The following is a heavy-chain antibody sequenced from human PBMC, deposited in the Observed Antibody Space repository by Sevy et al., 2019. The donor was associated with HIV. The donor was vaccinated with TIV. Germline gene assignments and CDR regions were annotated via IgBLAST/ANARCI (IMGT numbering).Heavy chain of an antibody. CDR3: AKDCSAGITFVRGAYRARGDYFDY. J-gene: IGHJ4*02. Sequence: GGSLRLSFVTSGFTFRTSGMHWVRQSPGKGLEWVAIISYDEAHKNYADSVRGRFSISKDNSKNTLYLQMSSLKTEDTAVSYCAKDCSAGITFVRGAYRARGDYFDYWGQGTQVTVSS. CDR1: GFTFRTSG. CDR2: ISYDEAHK. V-gene: IGHV3-30*18. D-gene: IGHD3-10*01.